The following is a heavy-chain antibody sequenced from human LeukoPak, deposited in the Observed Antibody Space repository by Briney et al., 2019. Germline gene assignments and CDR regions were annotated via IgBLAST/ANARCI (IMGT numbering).Heavy chain of an antibody. CDR2: IYPGGSDT. CDR1: GYTFSNQW. Sequence: GESLEISCQASGYTFSNQWIGWVRQMPGKGLEWMGIIYPGGSDTRYSPSFQGQVTISVDKSITTACLEWSSLKASDTAMYYCARTGYHYGSGSHYAFDIWGQGTMVTVSS. V-gene: IGHV5-51*01. J-gene: IGHJ3*02. CDR3: ARTGYHYGSGSHYAFDI. D-gene: IGHD3-10*01.